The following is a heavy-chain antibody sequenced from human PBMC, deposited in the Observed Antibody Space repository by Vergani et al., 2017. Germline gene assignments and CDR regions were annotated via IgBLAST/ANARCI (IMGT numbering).Heavy chain of an antibody. CDR3: ARVNYDFFGTLFDY. J-gene: IGHJ4*02. D-gene: IGHD3-3*01. Sequence: QVQLQESGPGLVKPSQTLSLTCTVSGGSISSGSYYWSWIRQPAGKGLEWIGRIYTSGSTNYNPSLKSRVTIAVDTSKNQFSLKLSSVTAADTAVYYCARVNYDFFGTLFDYWGQGTLVTVPS. CDR1: GGSISSGSYY. CDR2: IYTSGST. V-gene: IGHV4-61*02.